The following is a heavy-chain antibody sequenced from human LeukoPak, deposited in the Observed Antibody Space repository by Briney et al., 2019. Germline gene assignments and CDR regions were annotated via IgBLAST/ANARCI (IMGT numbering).Heavy chain of an antibody. Sequence: PSETLSLTCTVSGGSISSYYWSWIRQPPGKGLEWIGYINYSGNTNYNPSLKSRVTIPVDTSKNQFSLKLSSVTAADTAVYYCASFSWGSGSYNQEAIWSWFDPWGQGTLVTVSS. V-gene: IGHV4-59*08. CDR2: INYSGNT. CDR3: ASFSWGSGSYNQEAIWSWFDP. D-gene: IGHD3-10*01. CDR1: GGSISSYY. J-gene: IGHJ5*02.